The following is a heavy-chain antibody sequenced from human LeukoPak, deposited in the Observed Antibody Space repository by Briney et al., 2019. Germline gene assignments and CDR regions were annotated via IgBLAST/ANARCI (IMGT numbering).Heavy chain of an antibody. Sequence: GGSLRLSCAASGFTFSSYAMSWVRQAPGKGLEWVSSISSSSSYIYYADSVRGRFTISRDNAKNSLYLQMNSLRAEDTAVYYCAVTRSGSYYPERRKYGMDVWGQGTTVTVFS. J-gene: IGHJ6*02. D-gene: IGHD1-26*01. CDR3: AVTRSGSYYPERRKYGMDV. CDR1: GFTFSSYA. V-gene: IGHV3-21*01. CDR2: ISSSSSYI.